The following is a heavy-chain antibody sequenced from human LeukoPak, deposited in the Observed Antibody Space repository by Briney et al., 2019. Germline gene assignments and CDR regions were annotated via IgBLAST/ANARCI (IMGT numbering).Heavy chain of an antibody. D-gene: IGHD6-19*01. CDR1: GGSISSSSYY. V-gene: IGHV4-39*01. CDR2: IYYSGST. J-gene: IGHJ6*03. Sequence: SETLSLTCTVSGGSISSSSYYWGWIRQPPGKGLEWIGCIYYSGSTYYNPSLKSRVTISVDTSKNQFSLKLSSVTAADTAVYYCARVAGDLYYYYYMDVWGKGTTVTVSS. CDR3: ARVAGDLYYYYYMDV.